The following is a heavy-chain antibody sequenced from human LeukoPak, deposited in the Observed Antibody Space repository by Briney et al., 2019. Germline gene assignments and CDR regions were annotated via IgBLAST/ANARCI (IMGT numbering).Heavy chain of an antibody. J-gene: IGHJ6*03. Sequence: SAESLTLTCAASGFTFSSSSMNWVRQPPGKGLEWVASICTSRSYINYPASVKGRSTISRDNAKKSLYLQMNSLRADDTAVYYCARGPITMVRGVIITSHYYYMDVWGKGTTVTVSS. D-gene: IGHD3-10*01. CDR1: GFTFSSSS. CDR2: ICTSRSYI. V-gene: IGHV3-21*01. CDR3: ARGPITMVRGVIITSHYYYMDV.